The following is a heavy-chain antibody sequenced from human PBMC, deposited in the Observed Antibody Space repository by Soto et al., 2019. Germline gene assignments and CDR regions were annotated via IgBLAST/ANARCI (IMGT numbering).Heavy chain of an antibody. CDR1: GGSVSSASYY. D-gene: IGHD2-15*01. J-gene: IGHJ4*02. CDR2: IYYSGTT. CDR3: ARVFCSGNSCYYFGY. V-gene: IGHV4-61*01. Sequence: SETLSLTCSVSGGSVSSASYYWSWIRQPPGKGLEWIGYIYYSGTTNYNPSLRSRVTFSVDTSKSQFSLKLSSVTAADTAVYYCARVFCSGNSCYYFGYWGQGALVTV.